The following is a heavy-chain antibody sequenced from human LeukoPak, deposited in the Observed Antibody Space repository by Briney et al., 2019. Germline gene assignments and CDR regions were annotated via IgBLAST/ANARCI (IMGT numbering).Heavy chain of an antibody. CDR2: LYSDSNT. D-gene: IGHD1-14*01. J-gene: IGHJ4*02. CDR3: ARGVEPLAANTLAY. CDR1: GFTVITND. Sequence: PGGSLRLSRAASGFTVITNDMTAVRQAAGKRVEGVSVLYSDSNTKYADSVQGRFTISRDNSKNTLYLEMNSLSPDDTAVYYCARGVEPLAANTLAYWGQGTLVTVSS. V-gene: IGHV3-53*01.